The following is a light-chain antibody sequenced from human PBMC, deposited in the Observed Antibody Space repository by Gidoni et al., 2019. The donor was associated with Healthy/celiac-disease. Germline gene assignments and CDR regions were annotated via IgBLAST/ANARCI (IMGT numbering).Light chain of an antibody. J-gene: IGLJ1*01. CDR2: EGS. CDR1: SSDVGCYNL. V-gene: IGLV2-23*01. CDR3: CSYAGSLYV. Sequence: HSSLTQPASVSGSPGQSITISCTGTSSDVGCYNLLSWYPQHPGKAPKLMIYEGSKRPSGVSNRFSGSTSGNTASLTISGLQAEDEADYYGCSYAGSLYVFGTGTKVTVL.